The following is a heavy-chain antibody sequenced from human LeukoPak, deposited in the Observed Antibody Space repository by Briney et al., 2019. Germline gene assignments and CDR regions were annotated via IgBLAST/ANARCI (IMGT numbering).Heavy chain of an antibody. D-gene: IGHD2-15*01. V-gene: IGHV3-23*01. CDR1: GFTFSGYA. Sequence: GGSLRLSCAASGFTFSGYAMSWVRQAPGKGLEWVSTITASGAGTYYADSVKGRFTISRDNSKNTLYLQMNSLRAEDTAVYYCAKDQVVVVVVAAAFDYWGQGTLVTVSS. CDR2: ITASGAGT. CDR3: AKDQVVVVVVAAAFDY. J-gene: IGHJ4*02.